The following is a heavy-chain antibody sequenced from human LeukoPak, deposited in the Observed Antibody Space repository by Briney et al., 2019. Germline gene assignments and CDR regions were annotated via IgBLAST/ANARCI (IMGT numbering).Heavy chain of an antibody. D-gene: IGHD1-1*01. CDR2: ISAYNGNT. Sequence: ASVKVSCEASGYTFTSYGISWVRQAPGQGLEWMGWISAYNGNTNYAQKLQGRVTMTTDTSTSTAYMELRSLRSDDTAVYYCARVRPRYNWNDGINWFDPWGQGTLVTVSS. J-gene: IGHJ5*02. CDR1: GYTFTSYG. V-gene: IGHV1-18*04. CDR3: ARVRPRYNWNDGINWFDP.